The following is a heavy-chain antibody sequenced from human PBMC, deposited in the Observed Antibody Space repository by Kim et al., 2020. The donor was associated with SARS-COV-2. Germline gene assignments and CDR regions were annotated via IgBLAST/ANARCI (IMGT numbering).Heavy chain of an antibody. D-gene: IGHD6-19*01. CDR2: ISREGGEI. Sequence: GGSLRLSCAASGFTFDDYAIQWVRQVPGKGLEWVSLISREGGEIKYADSGKGRFTISRDNSKKSVYLQMNRLRSEDTALYYCVRGQQWLIKNWGQGTQVTVSS. CDR3: VRGQQWLIKN. J-gene: IGHJ4*02. CDR1: GFTFDDYA. V-gene: IGHV3-43*02.